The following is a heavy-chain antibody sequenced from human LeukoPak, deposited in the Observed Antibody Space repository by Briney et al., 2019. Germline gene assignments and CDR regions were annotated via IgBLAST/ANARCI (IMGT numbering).Heavy chain of an antibody. D-gene: IGHD2-21*02. CDR1: GYTFTSYD. Sequence: ASVKVSCKASGYTFTSYDINWVRQATGQGLEWMGWMNPNSGNTGYAQKFQGRVTMTRNTSISTAYMELSSLRSEDTAVYYCVHVAYCGGDCYSQPLPRGQGTLVTVSS. V-gene: IGHV1-8*01. J-gene: IGHJ4*02. CDR2: MNPNSGNT. CDR3: VHVAYCGGDCYSQPLP.